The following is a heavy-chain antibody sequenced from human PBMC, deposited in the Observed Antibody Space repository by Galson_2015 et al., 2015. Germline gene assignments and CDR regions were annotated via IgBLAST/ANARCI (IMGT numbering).Heavy chain of an antibody. Sequence: CAASGFTFRDYYMSWIRQAPGKGLEWVSYISSSGSTIYYADSVKGRFTISRDNAKNSLYLQMNSLRAEDTAVYYCAKDQEPGRYCSGGSCYSAAFDIWGQGTMVTVSS. D-gene: IGHD2-15*01. CDR3: AKDQEPGRYCSGGSCYSAAFDI. CDR1: GFTFRDYY. J-gene: IGHJ3*02. V-gene: IGHV3-11*01. CDR2: ISSSGSTI.